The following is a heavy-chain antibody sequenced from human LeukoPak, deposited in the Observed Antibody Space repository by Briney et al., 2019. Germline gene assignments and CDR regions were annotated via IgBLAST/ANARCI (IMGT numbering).Heavy chain of an antibody. CDR3: ATDNSSSWYLPMDY. CDR1: GYTFTGYY. V-gene: IGHV1-24*01. J-gene: IGHJ4*02. CDR2: FDPEDGET. D-gene: IGHD6-13*01. Sequence: GASVKVSCKASGYTFTGYYMHWVRQAPGKGLEWMGGFDPEDGETIYAQKFQGRVTMTEDTSTDTAYMELSSLRSEDTAVYYCATDNSSSWYLPMDYWGQGTLVTVSS.